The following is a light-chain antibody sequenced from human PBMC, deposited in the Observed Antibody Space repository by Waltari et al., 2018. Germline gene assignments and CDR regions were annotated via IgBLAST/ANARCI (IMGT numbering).Light chain of an antibody. J-gene: IGKJ2*01. CDR2: GAS. V-gene: IGKV3-15*01. Sequence: EIVMTQLPATLAVSPGDTATLSCWASQTISTTIAWYQQKPGQAPKFLIYGASVRAPGIPARFSGSGSGTEYTLTIAGLQSEDFAVYYCRQFENWPYTFGQGTKLEIK. CDR3: RQFENWPYT. CDR1: QTISTT.